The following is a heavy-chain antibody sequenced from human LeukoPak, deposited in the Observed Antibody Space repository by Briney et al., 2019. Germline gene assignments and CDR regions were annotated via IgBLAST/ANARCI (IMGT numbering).Heavy chain of an antibody. V-gene: IGHV3-23*01. CDR3: ARAASDPDVTMFRVWVDYYGMDL. D-gene: IGHD3-10*01. CDR2: ISGSGGST. CDR1: GFTFSSYA. Sequence: PGGSLRLSCAASGFTFSSYAMSWVRPAPGKGLEWVSAISGSGGSTYYADSVKGRFTISRDNSKNTLDLQMNTLRAEHTAVYYCARAASDPDVTMFRVWVDYYGMDLWGQGTTVTVSS. J-gene: IGHJ6*02.